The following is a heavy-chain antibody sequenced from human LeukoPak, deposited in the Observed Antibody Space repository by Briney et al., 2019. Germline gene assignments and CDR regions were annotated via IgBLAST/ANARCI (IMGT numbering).Heavy chain of an antibody. Sequence: PGGSPRLSCAASGFTFNTYTMNWARQAPGKGLEWVASINHNGNVNYYVDSVKGRFTISRDNAKNSLYLQMSNLRAEDTAVYFCARGGGLDVWGQGATVTVSS. CDR1: GFTFNTYT. J-gene: IGHJ6*02. V-gene: IGHV3-7*04. CDR3: ARGGGLDV. CDR2: INHNGNVN.